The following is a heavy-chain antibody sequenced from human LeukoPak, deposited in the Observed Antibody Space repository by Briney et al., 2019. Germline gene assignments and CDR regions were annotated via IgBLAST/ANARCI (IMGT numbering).Heavy chain of an antibody. CDR3: ARSKTVAGTRWFDP. D-gene: IGHD6-19*01. V-gene: IGHV3-21*01. CDR2: ISSSSSYI. Sequence: GGSLRLSCAASGVTFSSYSMNWVRQAPGKGLEWVSSISSSSSYIYYADSVKGRFTISRDNAKNSLYLQMNSLRAEDTAVYYCARSKTVAGTRWFDPWGQGTLVTVSS. CDR1: GVTFSSYS. J-gene: IGHJ5*02.